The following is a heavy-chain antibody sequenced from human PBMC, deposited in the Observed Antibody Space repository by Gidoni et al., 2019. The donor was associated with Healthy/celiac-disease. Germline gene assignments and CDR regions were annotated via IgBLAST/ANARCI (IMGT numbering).Heavy chain of an antibody. J-gene: IGHJ4*02. CDR1: GGTFSSYA. CDR3: ARTYVSGSYEEGFFDY. Sequence: QVQLVQSGAEVKKPGSSVKVSCKASGGTFSSYAISWLRQAPGQGLEWLGGIIPIFGTANYAQKGQGRVTITADESTSTAYMELSSLRSEDTAVYYCARTYVSGSYEEGFFDYWGQGTLVTVSS. CDR2: IIPIFGTA. D-gene: IGHD3-10*01. V-gene: IGHV1-69*01.